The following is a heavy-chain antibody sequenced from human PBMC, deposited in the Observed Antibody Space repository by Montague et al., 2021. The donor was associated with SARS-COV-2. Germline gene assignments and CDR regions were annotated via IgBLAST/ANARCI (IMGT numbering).Heavy chain of an antibody. CDR1: GSSVRSYY. Sequence: SETLSLTCIVSGSSVRSYYWSWIRQPPGKGLEWIGYIYDSGSTKYNPSLKSRVTISVDTSKSQMSLRLNSVTAADTAVYYCAGDRGRFWHFDLWGRGTLVTVSS. V-gene: IGHV4-59*02. CDR3: AGDRGRFWHFDL. J-gene: IGHJ2*01. D-gene: IGHD5-12*01. CDR2: IYDSGST.